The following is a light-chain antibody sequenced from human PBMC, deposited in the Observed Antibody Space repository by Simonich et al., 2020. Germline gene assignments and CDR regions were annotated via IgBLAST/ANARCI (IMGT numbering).Light chain of an antibody. CDR3: QQSYSTPFT. CDR1: QSISSS. Sequence: DIQMTLSPSSLSASVGDRVTITFRASQSISSSLNWYQQKPGKAPKLLIYEASSLQSGVPSRFSGSGSGTDFTLTISSLQPEDVATYYCQQSYSTPFTFGPGTKVDIK. J-gene: IGKJ3*01. CDR2: EAS. V-gene: IGKV1-39*01.